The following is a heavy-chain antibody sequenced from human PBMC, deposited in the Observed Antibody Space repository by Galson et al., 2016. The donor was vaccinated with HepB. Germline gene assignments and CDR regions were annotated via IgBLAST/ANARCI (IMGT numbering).Heavy chain of an antibody. D-gene: IGHD1-1*01. Sequence: SLRLSCAASGFTFSSYAMHWVRQAPGKGLEWVALIWYEGSNKYYADSVKGRFTISRDDSKNTLYLQMNSLRAEDTAVYYCARDGNPGGYVDYWGQGPLVTVSS. J-gene: IGHJ4*02. CDR2: IWYEGSNK. CDR3: ARDGNPGGYVDY. CDR1: GFTFSSYA. V-gene: IGHV3-33*01.